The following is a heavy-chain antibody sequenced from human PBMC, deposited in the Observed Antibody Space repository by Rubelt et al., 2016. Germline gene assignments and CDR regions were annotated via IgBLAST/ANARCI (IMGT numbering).Heavy chain of an antibody. CDR1: GFPFSNYA. J-gene: IGHJ3*02. D-gene: IGHD5-18*01. CDR3: VRNPRGHTYVGAFDI. CDR2: IWHDGSNT. Sequence: QVQLEESGGGVVQPGRSLRLSCAASGFPFSNYAMHWVRQAPGKGLEWVAVIWHDGSNTYYGESVTGRLTISRDNSKKTLYLQLTSLRVEDTAVYYCVRNPRGHTYVGAFDIWGQGTMVTVSS. V-gene: IGHV3-33*01.